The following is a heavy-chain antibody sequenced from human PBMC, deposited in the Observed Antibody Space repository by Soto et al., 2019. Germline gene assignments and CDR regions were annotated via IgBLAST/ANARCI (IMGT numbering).Heavy chain of an antibody. D-gene: IGHD2-2*01. V-gene: IGHV3-30*03. CDR2: ISYEASNN. CDR3: ARGADYQLLYRDYFYGMDV. CDR1: GFTFNSHG. Sequence: QVQLVEAGGGVVQPGRSLRLSCGASGFTFNSHGMHWVRQAPGKGLEWVAAISYEASNNFYPERVKGRFTIPRDNSKNTLYLQMISLRREDTAVYYCARGADYQLLYRDYFYGMDVWGQGTTVTVSS. J-gene: IGHJ6*02.